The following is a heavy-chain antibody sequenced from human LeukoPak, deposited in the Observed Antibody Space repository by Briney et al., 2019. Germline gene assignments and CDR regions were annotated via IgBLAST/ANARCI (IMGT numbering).Heavy chain of an antibody. CDR3: ARELELRSLNYYYGMDV. Sequence: PGGSLRLSCAASGFTVSSNYMSWVRQAPGKGLEWVSVIYSGGSTYYADSVKGRFTISRDNSKNTLYLQMNSLRAVDTAVYYCARELELRSLNYYYGMDVWGQGTTVTVSS. J-gene: IGHJ6*02. CDR2: IYSGGST. D-gene: IGHD1-7*01. CDR1: GFTVSSNY. V-gene: IGHV3-66*01.